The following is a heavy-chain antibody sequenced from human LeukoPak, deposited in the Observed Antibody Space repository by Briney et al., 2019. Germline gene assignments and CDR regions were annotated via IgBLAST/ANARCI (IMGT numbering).Heavy chain of an antibody. CDR2: SSPYNGNT. D-gene: IGHD6-19*01. J-gene: IGHJ3*01. V-gene: IGHV1-18*01. CDR3: ARGGTSGWRTPNDDY. Sequence: ASVKVSCKASGYTFTTYGISWVRQAPGQGLEWMGWSSPYNGNTNYAQKPRGRVTMTTDTSTSTAYMELRSLRSDDTAVYYCARGGTSGWRTPNDDYWGQGTMVTVSS. CDR1: GYTFTTYG.